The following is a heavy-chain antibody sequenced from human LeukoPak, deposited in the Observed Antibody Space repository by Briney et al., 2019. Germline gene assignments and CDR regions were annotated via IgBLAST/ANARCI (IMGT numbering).Heavy chain of an antibody. CDR1: GYTFTGYY. CDR3: ASLSSGYLFDP. D-gene: IGHD3-22*01. J-gene: IGHJ5*02. Sequence: ASVKVSCKASGYTFTGYYMHWVRQAPGQGIEWMGWINPNSGGTNYAQTFQGRVTMTRDTSISTAYMELSRLRSDDTVVYYCASLSSGYLFDPWGQGTLVTVSS. CDR2: INPNSGGT. V-gene: IGHV1-2*02.